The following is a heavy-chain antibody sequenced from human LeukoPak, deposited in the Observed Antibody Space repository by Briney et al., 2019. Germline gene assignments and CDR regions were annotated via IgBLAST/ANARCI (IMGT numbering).Heavy chain of an antibody. V-gene: IGHV4-30-2*01. CDR3: ARARGGVVD. J-gene: IGHJ4*02. CDR1: GGSISSGGYS. CDR2: IYHSGST. D-gene: IGHD2-15*01. Sequence: SQTLSLTCAVSGGSISSGGYSWSWIRQPPGKGLEWIRYIYHSGSTYYNPSLKSRVTISVDRSKNQFSLKLSSVTAADTAVYYCARARGGVVDWGQGTLVTVSS.